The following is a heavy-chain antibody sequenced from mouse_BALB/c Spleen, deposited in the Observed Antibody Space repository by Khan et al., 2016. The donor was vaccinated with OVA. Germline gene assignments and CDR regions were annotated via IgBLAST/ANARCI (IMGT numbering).Heavy chain of an antibody. Sequence: EVQLQESGPGLVKPSQSLSLTCTVTGYSITSDYAWNWIRQFPGNKLEWMGSISYSGSTSYNPSLKSRISITRDTSKNQFFLQLNSVTTEDTATYYCARDYGSSYYYFDYWGQGTTLTVSS. CDR3: ARDYGSSYYYFDY. V-gene: IGHV3-2*02. CDR1: GYSITSDYA. J-gene: IGHJ2*01. CDR2: ISYSGST. D-gene: IGHD1-1*01.